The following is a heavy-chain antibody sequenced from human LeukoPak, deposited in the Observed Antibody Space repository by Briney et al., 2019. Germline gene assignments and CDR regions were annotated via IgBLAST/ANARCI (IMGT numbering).Heavy chain of an antibody. J-gene: IGHJ4*02. CDR2: IKQDGSKK. D-gene: IGHD5-24*01. CDR1: GLPFSSYW. V-gene: IGHV3-7*04. CDR3: TRVGYIDEGIDY. Sequence: GGSLRLSCVASGLPFSSYWMTWVRQAPGKGPEWVANIKQDGSKKSYVDSVKGRFTISRDNAKNSLYLQMNSLGAEDTAIYYCTRVGYIDEGIDYWGQGTLVTVSS.